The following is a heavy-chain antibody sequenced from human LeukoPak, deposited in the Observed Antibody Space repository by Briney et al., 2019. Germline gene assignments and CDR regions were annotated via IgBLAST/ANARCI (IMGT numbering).Heavy chain of an antibody. CDR1: GYTFTSYD. V-gene: IGHV1-8*01. CDR2: MNPNSGNT. D-gene: IGHD3-10*01. Sequence: ASVKVSCKASGYTFTSYDINWVRQATGQGLEWMGWMNPNSGNTGYAQKFQGRVTMTRNTSISTAYTELSSLRSEDTAVYYCARGRAMVRGVIGYYFDYWGQGTLVTVSS. J-gene: IGHJ4*02. CDR3: ARGRAMVRGVIGYYFDY.